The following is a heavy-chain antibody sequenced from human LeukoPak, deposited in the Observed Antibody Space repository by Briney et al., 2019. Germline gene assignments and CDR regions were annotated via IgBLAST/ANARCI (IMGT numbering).Heavy chain of an antibody. D-gene: IGHD1-26*01. CDR2: ISSSGSTL. J-gene: IGHJ4*02. CDR1: GFTFSDYY. CDR3: ARFRWELPYDY. Sequence: PGGSLRLSCAASGFTFSDYYMSWIRQAPGKGLEWVSYISSSGSTLHYADSVKGRFNISRDNDKNSLDLQMDSLRAEDTAVYYCARFRWELPYDYWDQGTLVTVSS. V-gene: IGHV3-11*01.